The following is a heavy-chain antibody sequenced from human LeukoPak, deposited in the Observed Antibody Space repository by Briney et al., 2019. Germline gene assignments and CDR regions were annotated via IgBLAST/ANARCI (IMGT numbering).Heavy chain of an antibody. CDR3: AREGDPDEYSGYAWFDP. CDR2: INPNSGGT. D-gene: IGHD5-12*01. Sequence: ASVKVSCKASGYTFTGYYMHWVRQAPGQGLEWMGWINPNSGGTNYAQKFQGWVTMTRDTSISTAYMELSSLRSEDTAVYYCAREGDPDEYSGYAWFDPWGQGTLVTVSS. J-gene: IGHJ5*02. CDR1: GYTFTGYY. V-gene: IGHV1-2*04.